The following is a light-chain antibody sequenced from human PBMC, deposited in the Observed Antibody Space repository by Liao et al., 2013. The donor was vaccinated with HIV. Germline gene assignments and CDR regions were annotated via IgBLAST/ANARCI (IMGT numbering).Light chain of an antibody. CDR1: ALSKQY. V-gene: IGLV3-25*03. CDR3: QAWDSSTYVV. J-gene: IGLJ2*01. CDR2: KDT. Sequence: SYELTQPPSVSVSPGQTARITCSGDALSKQYAYWYQQKPGQAPVLVIYKDTARPSGIPERFSGSGSGTTVTLTISGVQAEDEADYYCQAWDSSTYVVFGGGTKLTVL.